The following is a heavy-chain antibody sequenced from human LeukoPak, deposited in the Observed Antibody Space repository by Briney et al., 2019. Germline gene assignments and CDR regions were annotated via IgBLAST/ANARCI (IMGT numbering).Heavy chain of an antibody. V-gene: IGHV3-33*01. CDR1: GFTFTGYG. CDR3: ARGVWSRSGYYMDV. J-gene: IGHJ6*03. D-gene: IGHD1-26*01. CDR2: ISYDGTNK. Sequence: PGRSLRLSCAASGFTFTGYGMHWVRQAPGKGLEWVAVISYDGTNKYYADSVKGRFTISRDNSKNTLYLPMDSLRAEETAGYCCARGVWSRSGYYMDVWGKGTTVTVSS.